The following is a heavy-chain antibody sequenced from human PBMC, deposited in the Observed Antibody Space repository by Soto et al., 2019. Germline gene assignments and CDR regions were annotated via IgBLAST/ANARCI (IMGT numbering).Heavy chain of an antibody. CDR3: ARDRDGSNNFDYYYYDMDV. CDR1: GGTFSSYA. D-gene: IGHD3-9*01. Sequence: SVKVSCKASGGTFSSYAISWVRQAPGQGLEWMGGIIPIFGTANYAQKFQGRVTITADESTSTAYMELCSLRSEDTAVYYCARDRDGSNNFDYYYYDMDVWGQGTTVTVSS. CDR2: IIPIFGTA. V-gene: IGHV1-69*13. J-gene: IGHJ6*02.